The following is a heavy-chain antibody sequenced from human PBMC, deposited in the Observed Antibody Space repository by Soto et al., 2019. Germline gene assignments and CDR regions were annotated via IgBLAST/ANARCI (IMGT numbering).Heavy chain of an antibody. D-gene: IGHD2-15*01. CDR1: GGSISSGGYY. CDR2: IYHSGST. V-gene: IGHV4-30-2*01. Sequence: SETLSLTCTVSGGSISSGGYYWSWIRQHPGKGLEWIGYIYHSGSTYYNPSLKSRVTISVDRSKNQFSLKLSSVTAADTAVYYCARDQGSNWFDPWGQGTLVTVSS. J-gene: IGHJ5*02. CDR3: ARDQGSNWFDP.